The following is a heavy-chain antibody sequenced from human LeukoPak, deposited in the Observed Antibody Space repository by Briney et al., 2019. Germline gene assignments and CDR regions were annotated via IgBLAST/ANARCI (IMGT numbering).Heavy chain of an antibody. J-gene: IGHJ4*02. CDR1: GSSISSSSYY. D-gene: IGHD6-13*01. Sequence: PSETLSLTCTVSGSSISSSSYYWGWIRQPPGKGLEWIGSIYYSGSTYYNPSLKSRVTISVDTSKNQFSLKLGSVTAADTAVYYCARLSAAAPQGGFDYWGQGTLVTVSS. CDR3: ARLSAAAPQGGFDY. CDR2: IYYSGST. V-gene: IGHV4-39*01.